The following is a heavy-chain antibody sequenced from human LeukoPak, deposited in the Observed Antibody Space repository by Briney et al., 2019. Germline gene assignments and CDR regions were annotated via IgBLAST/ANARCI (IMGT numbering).Heavy chain of an antibody. J-gene: IGHJ4*02. CDR2: ISGSGGST. CDR1: GFTFSSYA. Sequence: GGSLRLSCAASGFTFSSYAMSWVRQAPGKGLEWVSAISGSGGSTYYADSVKGRFTISRDNAKNSLYLQMNSLRAEDTAVYYCARYYGSGSYTNLDYWGQGTLVTVSS. V-gene: IGHV3-23*01. D-gene: IGHD3-10*01. CDR3: ARYYGSGSYTNLDY.